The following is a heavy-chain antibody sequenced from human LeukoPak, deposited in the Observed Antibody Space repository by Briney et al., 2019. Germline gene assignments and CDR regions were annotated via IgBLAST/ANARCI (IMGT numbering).Heavy chain of an antibody. Sequence: PSETLPLTCAVYGGSFSGYYWSWIRQPPGKGLEWIGEINHSGSTNYNPSLKSRVTISVDTSKNQFSLKLSSVTAADTAVYYCARGYGDYASRFDYWGQGTLVTVSS. CDR3: ARGYGDYASRFDY. CDR2: INHSGST. J-gene: IGHJ4*02. V-gene: IGHV4-34*01. D-gene: IGHD4-17*01. CDR1: GGSFSGYY.